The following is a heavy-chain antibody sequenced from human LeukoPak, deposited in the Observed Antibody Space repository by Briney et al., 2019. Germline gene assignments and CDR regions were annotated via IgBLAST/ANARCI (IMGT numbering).Heavy chain of an antibody. J-gene: IGHJ5*02. CDR3: ARDLSDNSVAGRIWFDP. CDR2: IYYSGST. CDR1: GVSLSSSY. Sequence: SETLSLTCTVSGVSLSSSYWSWIRQSPGRGLEWIGYIYYSGSTNYNPSLKSRVTISVDTSKNQFSLKLSSVTAADTAVYYCARDLSDNSVAGRIWFDPWGQGTLVTVSS. V-gene: IGHV4-59*01. D-gene: IGHD6-19*01.